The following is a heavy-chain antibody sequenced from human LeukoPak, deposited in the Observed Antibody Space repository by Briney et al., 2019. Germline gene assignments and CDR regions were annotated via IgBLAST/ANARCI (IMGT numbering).Heavy chain of an antibody. J-gene: IGHJ4*02. D-gene: IGHD3-22*01. CDR2: IYTSGST. CDR1: GDSFSTYY. CDR3: ARDLGYDSSGYHY. Sequence: SETLSFTGAVSGDSFSTYYWTWIRQPAGKGLEWIGRIYTSGSTNYNPSLKSRVTMSIDTSNKQFSLKLTSVTAADTAVYYCARDLGYDSSGYHYWGQGTLVTVSS. V-gene: IGHV4-4*07.